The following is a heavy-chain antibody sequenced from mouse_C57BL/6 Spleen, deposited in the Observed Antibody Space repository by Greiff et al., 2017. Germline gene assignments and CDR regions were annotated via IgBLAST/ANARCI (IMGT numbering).Heavy chain of an antibody. CDR1: GYTFTDYY. J-gene: IGHJ2*01. Sequence: VQLQQSGPELVKPGASVKISCKASGYTFTDYYINWVKQRPGQGLEWIGWIFPGSGSTSYNAKFKGKATLTVDKSSSTDYMLLSSLTSEDSAVYICARGGLYYFDYWGQGTTLTVSS. V-gene: IGHV1-75*01. D-gene: IGHD3-3*01. CDR3: ARGGLYYFDY. CDR2: IFPGSGST.